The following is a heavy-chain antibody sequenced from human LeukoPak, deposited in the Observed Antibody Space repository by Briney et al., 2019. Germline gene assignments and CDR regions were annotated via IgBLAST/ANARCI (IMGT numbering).Heavy chain of an antibody. D-gene: IGHD3-3*01. CDR1: GYTFTDYY. V-gene: IGHV1-2*02. CDR3: ARDEDFWSGFDI. CDR2: INPKTGDT. J-gene: IGHJ3*02. Sequence: ASVKVSCKASGYTFTDYYLHWVRQAPGQGFEWMGWINPKTGDTKYAQKFQGRVTMTRDTPITTAYIDLSRLRSDDTAMYYCARDEDFWSGFDIWGQGTMVTVSS.